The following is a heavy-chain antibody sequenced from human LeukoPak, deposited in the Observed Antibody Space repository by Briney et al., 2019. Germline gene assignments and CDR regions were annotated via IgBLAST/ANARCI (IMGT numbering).Heavy chain of an antibody. V-gene: IGHV3-74*01. D-gene: IGHD3-22*01. Sequence: PGGSLRLSCAASGFTFSSYWMHWVRQAPGKGLVWVSRIKNEGSSTNYADSVKGRFTISRDNAKNTLYLQMNSLRAEDTAVYYCARGGEDYYDSSGYYFGAYDIWGQGTMVTVSS. CDR3: ARGGEDYYDSSGYYFGAYDI. J-gene: IGHJ3*02. CDR1: GFTFSSYW. CDR2: IKNEGSST.